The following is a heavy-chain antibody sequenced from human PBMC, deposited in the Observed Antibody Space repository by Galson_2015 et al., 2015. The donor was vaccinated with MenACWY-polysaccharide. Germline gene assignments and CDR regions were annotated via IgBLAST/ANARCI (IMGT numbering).Heavy chain of an antibody. CDR3: AREPKQLPSPYSYYFLMDV. Sequence: CAISGDSVSSDSAAWNWIRESPSRALEWLGRTYYRSKWNNDYAVSVKDRITITPDTSHNQVSLQLLSVTPEDTGIYFCAREPKQLPSPYSYYFLMDVWGKGTAVIVSS. CDR2: TYYRSKWNN. J-gene: IGHJ6*03. D-gene: IGHD1-26*01. CDR1: GDSVSSDSAA. V-gene: IGHV6-1*01.